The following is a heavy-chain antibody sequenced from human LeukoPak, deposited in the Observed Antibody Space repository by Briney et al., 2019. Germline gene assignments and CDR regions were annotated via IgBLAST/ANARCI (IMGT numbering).Heavy chain of an antibody. CDR2: ISYDGSNK. CDR3: ARTRAYGGRPDY. D-gene: IGHD4-23*01. J-gene: IGHJ4*02. V-gene: IGHV3-30-3*01. Sequence: GGSLRLSCAASGFTFSSYAMHWVRQAPGKGLEWVAVISYDGSNKYYADSVKGRFTISRDNSKNTLYLQMNSLRAEDTAVYYCARTRAYGGRPDYWGQGTLVTVSS. CDR1: GFTFSSYA.